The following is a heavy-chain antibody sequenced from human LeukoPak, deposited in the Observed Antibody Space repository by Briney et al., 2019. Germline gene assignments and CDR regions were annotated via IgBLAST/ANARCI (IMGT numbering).Heavy chain of an antibody. V-gene: IGHV4-4*07. J-gene: IGHJ6*02. D-gene: IGHD3-10*01. CDR1: GGSISSYY. Sequence: PPETLSLTCNLSGGSISSYYWSWIRQPAGKGLEWIWRIYTSGSTNYNPSLKSRVTMSVDTSKTQFSLKLSSVTAADTAVYYCARDSHYYGSGRVYYYGMDVWGQGTTVTVSS. CDR3: ARDSHYYGSGRVYYYGMDV. CDR2: IYTSGST.